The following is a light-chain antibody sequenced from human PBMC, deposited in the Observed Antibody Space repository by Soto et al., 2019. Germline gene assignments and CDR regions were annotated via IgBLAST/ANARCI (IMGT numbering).Light chain of an antibody. V-gene: IGKV1-27*01. CDR1: QGINNY. Sequence: DIQMTQSPSSLSASVGDRVTITCRASQGINNYLAWYQQKPGKAPHLLIYGASTLQSGVPARFSGSKSGTEFPLSISSLQPEDVATYYCQKYNTAPFTFGPGTKVDIK. CDR2: GAS. CDR3: QKYNTAPFT. J-gene: IGKJ3*01.